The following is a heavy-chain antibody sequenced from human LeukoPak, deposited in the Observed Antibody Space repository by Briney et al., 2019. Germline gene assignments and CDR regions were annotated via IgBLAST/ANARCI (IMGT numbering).Heavy chain of an antibody. CDR3: AKDRGSSIVVVPAACDY. CDR2: FDPEDGET. Sequence: ASVKVSCKVSGYTLTELSMHWVRQAPGKGLEWMGGFDPEDGETIYAQKFQGRVTMTEDTSTDTAYMELSSLRSEDTAVYYCAKDRGSSIVVVPAACDYWGQGTLVTVSS. D-gene: IGHD2-2*01. V-gene: IGHV1-24*01. CDR1: GYTLTELS. J-gene: IGHJ4*02.